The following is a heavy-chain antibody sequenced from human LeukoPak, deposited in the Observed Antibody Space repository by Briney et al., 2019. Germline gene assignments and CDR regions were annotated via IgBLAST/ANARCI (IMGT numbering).Heavy chain of an antibody. J-gene: IGHJ4*02. Sequence: GRSLRLSCSASGFTFSSYAMHWVRQAPGKGLEYVSAISSNGGSTYYADSVKGRFTISRDNSKNTLYLQMSSLRAEDTAVYYCAASGGSYGSGSYHYWGQGTLVTVSS. CDR2: ISSNGGST. CDR3: AASGGSYGSGSYHY. D-gene: IGHD3-10*01. V-gene: IGHV3-64D*06. CDR1: GFTFSSYA.